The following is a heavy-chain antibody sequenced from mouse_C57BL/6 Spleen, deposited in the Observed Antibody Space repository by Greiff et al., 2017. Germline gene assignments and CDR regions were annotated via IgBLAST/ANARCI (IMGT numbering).Heavy chain of an antibody. CDR1: GYAFSSSW. CDR2: IYPGDGDT. V-gene: IGHV1-82*01. J-gene: IGHJ3*01. D-gene: IGHD1-1*01. CDR3: ASHTTVVETWFAY. Sequence: VKLVESGPELVKPGASVKISCKASGYAFSSSWMNWVKQRPGKGLEWIGRIYPGDGDTNYNGKFKGKATLTADKSFSTAYMQLSSLTSEDSAVYFCASHTTVVETWFAYWGKGTLVTVSA.